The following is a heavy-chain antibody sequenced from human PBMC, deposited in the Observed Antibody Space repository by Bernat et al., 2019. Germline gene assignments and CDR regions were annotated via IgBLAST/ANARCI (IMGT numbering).Heavy chain of an antibody. J-gene: IGHJ4*02. CDR1: GFTFSSYA. CDR2: ISGSGGST. D-gene: IGHD4-17*01. V-gene: IGHV3-23*01. Sequence: EVQLLESGGGLVQPGGSLRLSCAASGFTFSSYAMSWVRQAPGKGLEWVSAISGSGGSTYYADSVKGRFTIYRDNSKNTLYLQMNSLRAEDTAVYYCAKILNDYGDYERVFDYWGQGTLVTVSS. CDR3: AKILNDYGDYERVFDY.